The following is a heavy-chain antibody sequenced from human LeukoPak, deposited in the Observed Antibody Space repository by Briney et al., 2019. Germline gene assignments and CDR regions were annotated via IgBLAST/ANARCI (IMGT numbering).Heavy chain of an antibody. J-gene: IGHJ5*02. CDR3: TRDTGTTGEVKFDP. V-gene: IGHV4-4*02. CDR1: GGSISSSNW. CDR2: IYHSGST. Sequence: KTSETLSLTCAVSGGSISSSNWWSWVRQPPGKGLEWIGEIYHSGSTNYNPSLKSRVTISVDTSKNQFSLKLSSVTAADTAVYYCTRDTGTTGEVKFDPWGQGTLVTVSS. D-gene: IGHD4-17*01.